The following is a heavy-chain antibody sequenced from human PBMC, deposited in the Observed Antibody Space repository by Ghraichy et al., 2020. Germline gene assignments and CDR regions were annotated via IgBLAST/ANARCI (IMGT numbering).Heavy chain of an antibody. V-gene: IGHV1-3*01. D-gene: IGHD2-15*01. Sequence: ASVKVSCKASGYTFTSYAMHWVRQTPGQRLEWMGWINGGNGNTKYSQKFQGRVTITRDTSASTAYMELSSLRSEDTAVYYCARGVVQGRSPRTNWFDPWGQGTLVTVSS. CDR3: ARGVVQGRSPRTNWFDP. CDR1: GYTFTSYA. J-gene: IGHJ5*02. CDR2: INGGNGNT.